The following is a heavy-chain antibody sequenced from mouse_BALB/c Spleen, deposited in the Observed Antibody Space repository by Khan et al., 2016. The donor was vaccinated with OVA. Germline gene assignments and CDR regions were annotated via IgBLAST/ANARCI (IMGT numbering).Heavy chain of an antibody. CDR3: AKDYGYSRFAY. Sequence: VQLQQSGPELVRPGVSVKISCKGSDYTFTDYSMHWVQQSHAKSLEWIGAVSTYYGNANYNQKFKGKAIMTVDKSSSTAYLELARLTSEDSAIYYCAKDYGYSRFAYWGQGTLVTVSA. V-gene: IGHV1S137*01. CDR1: DYTFTDYS. J-gene: IGHJ3*01. D-gene: IGHD2-2*01. CDR2: VSTYYGNA.